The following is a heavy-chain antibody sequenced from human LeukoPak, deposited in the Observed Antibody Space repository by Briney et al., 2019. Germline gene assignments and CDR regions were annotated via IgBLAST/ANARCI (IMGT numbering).Heavy chain of an antibody. CDR2: ISGGGGST. CDR1: GFTFSSNA. V-gene: IGHV3-23*01. D-gene: IGHD2-21*02. CDR3: ARSGVDSGYRPIDY. J-gene: IGHJ4*02. Sequence: PGGSLRLSCAASGFTFSSNAMSWVRQAPGKGLEWVAIISGGGGSTYYADSVKGRFTISRDNSKDTLYLQINSLRAEDTAVYYCARSGVDSGYRPIDYWGQGTLVTVSS.